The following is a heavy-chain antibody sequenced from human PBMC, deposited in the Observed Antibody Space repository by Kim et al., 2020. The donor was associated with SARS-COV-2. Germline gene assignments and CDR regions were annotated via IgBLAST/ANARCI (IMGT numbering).Heavy chain of an antibody. V-gene: IGHV3-21*01. CDR2: ISSSSSYI. Sequence: GGSLRLSCVASGFTFSSYSMNWVRQAPGKGLEWVSSISSSSSYIYYADSVKGRFTISRDNAKNSLYLQMNSLRAEDTAVYYCARDTSEMSPHDAFDIWGQGTMVTVSS. D-gene: IGHD2-2*01. CDR3: ARDTSEMSPHDAFDI. CDR1: GFTFSSYS. J-gene: IGHJ3*02.